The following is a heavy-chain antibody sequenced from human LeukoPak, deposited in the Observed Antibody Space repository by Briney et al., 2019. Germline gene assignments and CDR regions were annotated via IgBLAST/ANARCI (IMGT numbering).Heavy chain of an antibody. V-gene: IGHV3-23*01. D-gene: IGHD2-2*01. CDR1: GFTFSSYA. CDR3: ARRVWCSSTNCRGFDY. Sequence: SGGSLRLSCAASGFTFSSYAMSWVRQAPGEGLEWVSAVSVSVSNTYYADSVKGRFTISRGNSKNTLYLQMNSLRAEDTAVYYCARRVWCSSTNCRGFDYWGQGTPVTVSS. J-gene: IGHJ4*02. CDR2: VSVSVSNT.